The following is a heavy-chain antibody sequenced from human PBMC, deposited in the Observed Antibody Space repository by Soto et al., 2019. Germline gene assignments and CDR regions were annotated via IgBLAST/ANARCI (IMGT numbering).Heavy chain of an antibody. CDR2: INPDSSTT. CDR3: APVGITGTAGFHF. Sequence: ASVKVSCKASGYTITGYYVHWVRQAPGQGLEWMGWINPDSSTTNYAQKLQGRVTLTRDRSISTAYMELTSLTSDDTAVYFCAPVGITGTAGFHFWGQGTLVTVSS. D-gene: IGHD1-7*01. V-gene: IGHV1-2*02. J-gene: IGHJ4*02. CDR1: GYTITGYY.